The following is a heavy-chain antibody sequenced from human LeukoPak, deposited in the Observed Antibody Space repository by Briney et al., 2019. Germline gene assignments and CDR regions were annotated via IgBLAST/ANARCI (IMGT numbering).Heavy chain of an antibody. CDR1: EFTFSSYS. CDR3: AREIGRGYSGYDRYYFDY. CDR2: ISSSSSYI. J-gene: IGHJ4*02. V-gene: IGHV3-21*01. Sequence: GGSLRLSCAASEFTFSSYSMNWVRQAPGKGLEWVPSISSSSSYIYYADSVKGRFTISRDNAKNSLYLQMNSLRAEDTAVYYCAREIGRGYSGYDRYYFDYWGQGTLVTVSS. D-gene: IGHD5-12*01.